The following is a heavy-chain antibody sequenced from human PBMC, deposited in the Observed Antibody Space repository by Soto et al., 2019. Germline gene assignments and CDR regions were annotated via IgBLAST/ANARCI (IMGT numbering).Heavy chain of an antibody. CDR2: IVVGSGNT. J-gene: IGHJ3*02. CDR1: GFTFTSSA. Sequence: QMQLVQSGPEVKKPGTSVKVSCKASGFTFTSSAGQWVRQARGQRLEWIGWIVVGSGNTNYAQKFQERVTITRDMSTSTAYMELSSLRSEDTAVYYCAAAAVGREPLAFDIWGQGTMVTVSS. CDR3: AAAAVGREPLAFDI. V-gene: IGHV1-58*01.